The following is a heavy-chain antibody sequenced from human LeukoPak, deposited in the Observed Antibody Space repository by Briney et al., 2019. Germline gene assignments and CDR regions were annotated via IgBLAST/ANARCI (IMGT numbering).Heavy chain of an antibody. CDR3: ARTGYDFYGMDV. D-gene: IGHD3/OR15-3a*01. CDR2: ISSSSSYI. J-gene: IGHJ6*02. V-gene: IGHV3-21*01. CDR1: GFAFSSYS. Sequence: PGGSLRLSCAASGFAFSSYSMNWVRQAPGKGLEWVSSISSSSSYIYYADSVKGRFTISRDNAKNSLYLQMNSLRAEDTAVYYCARTGYDFYGMDVWGQGTTVTVAS.